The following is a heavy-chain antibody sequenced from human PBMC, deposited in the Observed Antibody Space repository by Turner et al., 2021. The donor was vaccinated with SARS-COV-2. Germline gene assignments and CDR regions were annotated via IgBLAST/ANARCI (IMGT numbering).Heavy chain of an antibody. CDR1: GFTFSSYS. CDR2: IRSSSSYI. CDR3: ARWDNYYDSSGYYPDAFDI. V-gene: IGHV3-21*01. Sequence: EVQLVESGGGLVKPGGSLRLSCAASGFTFSSYSMNWVRQAPGKGLEWVSSIRSSSSYIEYADSVKGRFTISRDNAKNSLYLQMNSLRAEDTAVYYCARWDNYYDSSGYYPDAFDIWGQGTMVTVSS. D-gene: IGHD3-22*01. J-gene: IGHJ3*02.